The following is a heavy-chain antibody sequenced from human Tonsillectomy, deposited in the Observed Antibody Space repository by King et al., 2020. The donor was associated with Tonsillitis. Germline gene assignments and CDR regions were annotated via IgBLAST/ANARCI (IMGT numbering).Heavy chain of an antibody. V-gene: IGHV7-4-1*02. CDR1: GYTFTNYA. CDR3: ARGLLGVFFFDF. J-gene: IGHJ4*02. D-gene: IGHD3-10*01. CDR2: INANTGNP. Sequence: VQLVQSGSELKKPGAPVKVSCKASGYTFTNYAINWVRQAPGQGLEWMGWINANTGNPTYAQGFTGRFVFSVDTSVSTAYMQISSLKAEDTAVYYCARGLLGVFFFDFWRRGTLVPVSS.